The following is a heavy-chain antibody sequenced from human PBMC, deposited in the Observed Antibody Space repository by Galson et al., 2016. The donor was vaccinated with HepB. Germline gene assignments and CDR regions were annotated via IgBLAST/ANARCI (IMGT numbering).Heavy chain of an antibody. D-gene: IGHD3-22*01. CDR3: ASSGYYSNLNY. Sequence: SCKASGNTFTGDYLHWVRQAPGQGLEWMGRVNPSSGSTIYAHNFQGRVTMTRDTSIGTAYMELSRLRSDDTAVYYCASSGYYSNLNYWGQGTLVTVSS. CDR1: GNTFTGDY. CDR2: VNPSSGST. J-gene: IGHJ4*02. V-gene: IGHV1-2*06.